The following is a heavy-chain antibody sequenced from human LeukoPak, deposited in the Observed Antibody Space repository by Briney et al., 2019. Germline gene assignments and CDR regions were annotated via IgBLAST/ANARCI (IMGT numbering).Heavy chain of an antibody. D-gene: IGHD1-1*01. CDR3: VSEIQGAFHY. CDR2: IKGRSNGGTT. J-gene: IGHJ4*02. CDR1: GFTFSDAW. Sequence: GGSLRLSCAGSGFTFSDAWMNWVRQVPGKGLEWVALIKGRSNGGTTDYAAPVKGRFIISRDDAKDTLYLQMNSLKSEDTALYYCVSEIQGAFHYWGQGALVTVSS. V-gene: IGHV3-15*01.